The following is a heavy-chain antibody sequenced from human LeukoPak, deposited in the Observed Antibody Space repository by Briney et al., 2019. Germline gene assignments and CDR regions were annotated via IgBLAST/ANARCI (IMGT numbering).Heavy chain of an antibody. J-gene: IGHJ4*02. CDR1: GGSISSYY. Sequence: PSETLSLTCTVSGGSISSYYWSWIRQPPGKGLEWIGYIYFSGTTNYNPSLKSRVTVLVDTSKNQFSLKLRSVTAADTAVYYCARGRGYGRTFDYWGQGTLVTVSS. CDR3: ARGRGYGRTFDY. V-gene: IGHV4-59*01. D-gene: IGHD5-18*01. CDR2: IYFSGTT.